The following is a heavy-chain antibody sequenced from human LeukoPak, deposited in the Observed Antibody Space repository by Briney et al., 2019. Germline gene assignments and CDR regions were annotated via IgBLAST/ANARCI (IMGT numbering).Heavy chain of an antibody. J-gene: IGHJ4*02. D-gene: IGHD2-8*01. CDR1: GFTFSTYG. Sequence: GGSLRLSCAASGFTFSTYGMHWVRQAPGKGLEWVAFIRYDGSNKYYGDSVKGRFTISRDNSKNTLYLQMNSLRAEDTAVYYCAKDPDCTSGICYTFFDYWGQGTLVTVSS. CDR3: AKDPDCTSGICYTFFDY. CDR2: IRYDGSNK. V-gene: IGHV3-30*02.